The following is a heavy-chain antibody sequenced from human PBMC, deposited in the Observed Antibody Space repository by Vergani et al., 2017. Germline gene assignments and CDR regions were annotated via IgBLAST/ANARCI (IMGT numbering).Heavy chain of an antibody. CDR2: IYPGDSDT. V-gene: IGHV5-51*01. Sequence: EVQLVQSGAEVKKPGASLKISCKGSGYSFTSYWIGWVRQLPGKGLEWMGIIYPGDSDTRYSPSFQGQVTISADKSISTAYLQWSSLKASDTAMYYCARQPVGYQLLKKTDDNYGMDVWGQGTTVTVSS. CDR1: GYSFTSYW. J-gene: IGHJ6*02. CDR3: ARQPVGYQLLKKTDDNYGMDV. D-gene: IGHD2-2*01.